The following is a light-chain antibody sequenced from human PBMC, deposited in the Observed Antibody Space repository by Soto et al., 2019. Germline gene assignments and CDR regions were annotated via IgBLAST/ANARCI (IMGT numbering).Light chain of an antibody. CDR3: GSWDSSLSAYV. CDR2: DDN. CDR1: SSNIGGNS. Sequence: QSVLTQPPSVSAAPGQKVTISCSGSSSNIGGNSVSWYQQLPGTAPKLLIYDDNKRPSGIPDRFSGSKSGTSATLGITGFQTGDEADYYFGSWDSSLSAYVFATGTKGTVL. J-gene: IGLJ1*01. V-gene: IGLV1-51*01.